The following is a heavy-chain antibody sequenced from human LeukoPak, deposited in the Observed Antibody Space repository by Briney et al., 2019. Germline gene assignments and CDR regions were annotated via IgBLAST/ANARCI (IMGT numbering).Heavy chain of an antibody. J-gene: IGHJ4*02. V-gene: IGHV4-4*07. CDR3: AREDSAAYCTSTNCFGFDY. CDR1: GGSIINYR. Sequence: SETLSLTCTVSGGSIINYRWSWIRQPAGKGLEWIGRIHSSGATDYSPSLKSRVTISLDKSKSHFSLKLSSVTAADTAIYYCAREDSAAYCTSTNCFGFDYWGQGTLVTVSS. D-gene: IGHD2-2*01. CDR2: IHSSGAT.